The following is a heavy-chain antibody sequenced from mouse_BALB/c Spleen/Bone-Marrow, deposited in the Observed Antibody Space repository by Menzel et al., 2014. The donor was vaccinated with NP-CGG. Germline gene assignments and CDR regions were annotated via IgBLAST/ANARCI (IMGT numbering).Heavy chain of an antibody. CDR3: ARGGISVDY. CDR2: IYPGDGDT. J-gene: IGHJ2*01. V-gene: IGHV1-80*01. CDR1: GYAFSVYW. Sequence: VHLVESGAELVRPGSSVKISCKASGYAFSVYWMNWVKQRPGQGLEWIGQIYPGDGDTNYNGKFKGRATLTAYKSSNTAYMQLSSLTSEDSAVYFCARGGISVDYWGQGTTLTVSS.